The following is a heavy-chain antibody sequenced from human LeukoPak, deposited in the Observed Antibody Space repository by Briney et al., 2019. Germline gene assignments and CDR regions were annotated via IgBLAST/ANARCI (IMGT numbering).Heavy chain of an antibody. V-gene: IGHV1-2*06. CDR2: INPNSGGT. J-gene: IGHJ5*02. CDR1: GYTFTGYY. CDR3: ARAVVVVAATPPRFDP. D-gene: IGHD2-15*01. Sequence: ASVKVSCKASGYTFTGYYMHWVLQAPGQGLEWMGRINPNSGGTNYAQKFQGRVTMTRDTSISTAYMELSRLRSDDTAVYYCARAVVVVAATPPRFDPWGQGTLVTVSS.